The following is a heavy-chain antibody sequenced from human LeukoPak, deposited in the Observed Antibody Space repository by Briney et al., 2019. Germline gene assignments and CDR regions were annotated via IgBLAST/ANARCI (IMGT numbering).Heavy chain of an antibody. Sequence: GGSLRLSCAVSGFAFSTYSMTWVRQAPGKGLEWVSSITASSSYIYYADSVKGRFTISRDNAKNSLYLQMSSLRAEDTAVYYCARVYGGNSGGFDYWGQGALVTVSS. D-gene: IGHD4-23*01. CDR1: GFAFSTYS. J-gene: IGHJ4*02. CDR2: ITASSSYI. V-gene: IGHV3-21*01. CDR3: ARVYGGNSGGFDY.